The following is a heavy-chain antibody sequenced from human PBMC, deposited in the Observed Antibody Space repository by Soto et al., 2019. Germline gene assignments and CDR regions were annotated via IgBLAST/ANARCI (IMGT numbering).Heavy chain of an antibody. Sequence: QVQLVQSGAEVKKPGSSVKVSCKASGGNFSSYTISWVRQAPGQGLEWMGRIIPILGIANYAQKFQGRVRMTADKSTSTAYMELSSLRSEDTAGYYCAMENCSSNSCSRDYWGQGTLVTVPS. CDR3: AMENCSSNSCSRDY. J-gene: IGHJ4*02. CDR1: GGNFSSYT. CDR2: IIPILGIA. V-gene: IGHV1-69*02. D-gene: IGHD2-2*01.